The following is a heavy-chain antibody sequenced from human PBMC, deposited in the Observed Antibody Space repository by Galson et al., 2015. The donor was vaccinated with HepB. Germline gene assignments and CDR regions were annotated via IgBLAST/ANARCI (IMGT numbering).Heavy chain of an antibody. J-gene: IGHJ3*02. V-gene: IGHV4-39*01. Sequence: ETLSLTCTVSSGSVSSSNYYWGWIRQPPGKGLEWIGSLYYSGTTYYNPSLKSRVTISVDTSKNQFSLELSSVTAADTAVYYCVRSLWFGDLYSAFEIWGQGTMVTVSS. D-gene: IGHD3-10*01. CDR1: SGSVSSSNYY. CDR3: VRSLWFGDLYSAFEI. CDR2: LYYSGTT.